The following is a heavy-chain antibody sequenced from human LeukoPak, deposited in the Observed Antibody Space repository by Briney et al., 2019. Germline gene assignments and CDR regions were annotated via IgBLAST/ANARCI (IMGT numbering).Heavy chain of an antibody. CDR3: ARGWNTTPRSGFDI. D-gene: IGHD1/OR15-1a*01. J-gene: IGHJ3*02. Sequence: GGSLRLSCTASGFTFSNFWMGWVRQAPGKGLEWVANIKQDETEKFYLGSVKGRFTISRDNVKNTLFLQMNSLGAEDTALYYCARGWNTTPRSGFDIWGLGTMVTVSS. CDR1: GFTFSNFW. CDR2: IKQDETEK. V-gene: IGHV3-7*01.